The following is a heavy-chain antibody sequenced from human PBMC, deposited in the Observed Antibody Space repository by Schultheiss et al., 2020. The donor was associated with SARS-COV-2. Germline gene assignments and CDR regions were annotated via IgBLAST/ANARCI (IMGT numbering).Heavy chain of an antibody. V-gene: IGHV3-30*04. CDR3: ARGATVTTGSYSSYNGMDV. J-gene: IGHJ6*02. D-gene: IGHD4-17*01. CDR1: GFTFSSYA. CDR2: ISYDGSNK. Sequence: GGSLRLSCAASGFTFSSYAMHWVRQAPGKGLEWVAVISYDGSNKYYADSVKGRFTISRDNSKNTLYLQMNSLRAEDTAVYYCARGATVTTGSYSSYNGMDVWGQGTTVTVSS.